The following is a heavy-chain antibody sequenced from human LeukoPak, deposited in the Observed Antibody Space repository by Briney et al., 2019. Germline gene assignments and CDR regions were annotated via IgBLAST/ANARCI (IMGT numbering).Heavy chain of an antibody. CDR3: ARDPTVTDRPRYYFDC. CDR2: INPSGGST. CDR1: GYTFTSYY. D-gene: IGHD4-11*01. Sequence: ASVKVSCKASGYTFTSYYMLWVRQAPGQGLEWMGIINPSGGSTSYAQKFQGRVTMTRDTSTSTVYMELSSLRSEDTAVYYCARDPTVTDRPRYYFDCWGQGTLVTVSS. V-gene: IGHV1-46*01. J-gene: IGHJ4*02.